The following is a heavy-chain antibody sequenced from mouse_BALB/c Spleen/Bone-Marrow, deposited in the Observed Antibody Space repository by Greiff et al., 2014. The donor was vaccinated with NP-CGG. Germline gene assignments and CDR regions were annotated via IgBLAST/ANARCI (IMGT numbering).Heavy chain of an antibody. D-gene: IGHD1-1*01. V-gene: IGHV1S56*01. Sequence: VKLMESGPELVKPGASVRISCKASGYTFTSYYIHWVKQRPGQGLEWIGWIYPGNVNTKYNEKFKGKATLTADKSSSTAYMQLSSLTSEDSAVYFCARDYYGSSSFAYWGQGTLVTVSA. CDR1: GYTFTSYY. J-gene: IGHJ3*01. CDR3: ARDYYGSSSFAY. CDR2: IYPGNVNT.